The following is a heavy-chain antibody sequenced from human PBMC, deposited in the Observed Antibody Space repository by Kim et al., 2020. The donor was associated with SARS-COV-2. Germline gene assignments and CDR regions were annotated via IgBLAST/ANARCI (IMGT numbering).Heavy chain of an antibody. V-gene: IGHV4-59*08. D-gene: IGHD4-17*01. Sequence: SETLSLTCTVSSDSISSYYWSWIRQPPGKGLEWIGHIYHSGSTKYNPSLRSRVTISLDTSKNQFSLNLNSVTAADTAVYYCARLNGDDYNSRIVFDFWG. CDR2: IYHSGST. J-gene: IGHJ3*01. CDR3: ARLNGDDYNSRIVFDF. CDR1: SDSISSYY.